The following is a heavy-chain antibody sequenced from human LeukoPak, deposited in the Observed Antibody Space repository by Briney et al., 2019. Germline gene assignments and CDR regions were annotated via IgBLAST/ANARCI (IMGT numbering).Heavy chain of an antibody. CDR1: GGTFSSYY. CDR3: ASASIAALLGC. V-gene: IGHV4-34*01. Sequence: SETLSLTCAVYGGTFSSYYWSWIRQPPGKGLEWIGEINHSGSTNYNPSTKSRVTISVDTSKNQFSLKLSSVTAADTAVYYGASASIAALLGCWGPVAMVTV. D-gene: IGHD6-13*01. J-gene: IGHJ4*02. CDR2: INHSGST.